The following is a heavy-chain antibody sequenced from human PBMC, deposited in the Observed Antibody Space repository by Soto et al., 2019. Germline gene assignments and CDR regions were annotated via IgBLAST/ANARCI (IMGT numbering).Heavy chain of an antibody. CDR1: GFTFSSFF. CDR3: VRRVSGNYDY. V-gene: IGHV3-64*01. D-gene: IGHD1-7*01. Sequence: HPGDSLRHSCQPSGFTFSSFFLHWVRQAPGKGLVFVSSISSNGGTTYYGNSVKGRFTISRDNSKNTQYLQMGSLRAEDMAVYYCVRRVSGNYDYWGQGP. J-gene: IGHJ4*02. CDR2: ISSNGGTT.